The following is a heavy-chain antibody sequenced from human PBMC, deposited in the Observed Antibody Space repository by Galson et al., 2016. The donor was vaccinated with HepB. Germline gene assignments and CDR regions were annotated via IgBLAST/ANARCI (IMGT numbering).Heavy chain of an antibody. Sequence: QSGAEVKKPGESLKISCKGSGYSFSTYWIGWVRQMPGKGLEWMAIIYPGDSNIKYSPSFQGQVTISVDKSISSAYLQWSSLKASDSARYYCARRGAYNFGWYFDLGGRGTLVTVAS. CDR1: GYSFSTYW. J-gene: IGHJ2*01. CDR2: IYPGDSNI. CDR3: ARRGAYNFGWYFDL. D-gene: IGHD5-24*01. V-gene: IGHV5-51*01.